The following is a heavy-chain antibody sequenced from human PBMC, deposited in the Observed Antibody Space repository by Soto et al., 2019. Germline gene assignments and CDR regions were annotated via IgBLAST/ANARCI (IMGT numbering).Heavy chain of an antibody. V-gene: IGHV1-3*01. Sequence: QVQLVQSGAEAKKPGASVKVSCKASGYTFTSYAMPWVRQAPGQRLEWMGWINAGNGNTKYSPKFQGRVTIPRDTSASTVYMELTSLRSEDTAVYYCARVSGWYFLDYWGQGTLVTVSS. J-gene: IGHJ4*02. CDR3: ARVSGWYFLDY. CDR1: GYTFTSYA. CDR2: INAGNGNT. D-gene: IGHD6-19*01.